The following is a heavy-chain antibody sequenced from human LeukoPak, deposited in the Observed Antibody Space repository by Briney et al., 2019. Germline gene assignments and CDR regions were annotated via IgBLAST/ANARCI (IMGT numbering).Heavy chain of an antibody. V-gene: IGHV3-30*02. J-gene: IGHJ4*02. Sequence: GGSLRLSCAASGFTFSNYDMHWVRQAPGKGLEWVAFMWSDGSNRFYADSVKGRFTISRDNSKNTLYLQMNSLRAEDTAVYYCAKAMGATLFDYWGQGTLVTVSS. CDR1: GFTFSNYD. CDR2: MWSDGSNR. D-gene: IGHD1-26*01. CDR3: AKAMGATLFDY.